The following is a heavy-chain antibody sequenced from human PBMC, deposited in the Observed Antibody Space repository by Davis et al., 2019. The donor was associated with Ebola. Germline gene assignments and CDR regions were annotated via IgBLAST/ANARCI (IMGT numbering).Heavy chain of an antibody. V-gene: IGHV3-23*01. D-gene: IGHD2-15*01. CDR2: VSGSGGST. CDR1: GFIFSTYD. Sequence: PGGSLRLSCAASGFIFSTYDMSWVRQVPGKGLEWVSTVSGSGGSTHYSDSVRGRFSISRDNSKNTLYLQMNSLRAEDTATYYCTRYCHYPDCSYFDCWGQGTVVAVSS. CDR3: TRYCHYPDCSYFDC. J-gene: IGHJ4*02.